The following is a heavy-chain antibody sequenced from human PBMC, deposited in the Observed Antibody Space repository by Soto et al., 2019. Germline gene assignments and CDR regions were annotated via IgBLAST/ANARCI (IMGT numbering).Heavy chain of an antibody. CDR1: GYSFTSYW. V-gene: IGHV5-51*01. J-gene: IGHJ6*02. Sequence: PGESLKISCKGSGYSFTSYWIGWVRQMPGKGLEWMGIIYPGDSDTRYSPSFQGQVTISADKSISTAYLQWSSLKASDTAMYYCATLQLDTIFGVVTPVYGMDVWGQGTTVTVSS. CDR3: ATLQLDTIFGVVTPVYGMDV. CDR2: IYPGDSDT. D-gene: IGHD3-3*01.